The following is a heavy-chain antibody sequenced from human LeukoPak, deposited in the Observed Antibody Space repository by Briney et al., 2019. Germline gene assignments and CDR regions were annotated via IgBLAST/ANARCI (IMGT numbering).Heavy chain of an antibody. Sequence: SETLSLTCAVYGGSFSGYCWSWIRQPPGKGLEWIGEINHSGSTNYNPSLKSRVTISVDTSKNQFSLKLSSVTAADTAVYYCARVPLGILRHPGNAFDIWGQGTMVTVSS. V-gene: IGHV4-34*01. CDR1: GGSFSGYC. D-gene: IGHD4-17*01. J-gene: IGHJ3*02. CDR2: INHSGST. CDR3: ARVPLGILRHPGNAFDI.